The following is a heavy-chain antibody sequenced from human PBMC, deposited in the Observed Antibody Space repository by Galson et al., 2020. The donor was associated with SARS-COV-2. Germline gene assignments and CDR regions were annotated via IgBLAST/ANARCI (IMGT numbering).Heavy chain of an antibody. Sequence: GGSLRLSCTASGFTFGDYAMSWVRQAPGKGLEWVGFIRSKAYGGTTEYAASVKGRFTISRDDSKSIAYLQMNSLKTEDTAVYYCTRAGRGYETNYYYYMDVWGKGTTVTISS. CDR2: IRSKAYGGTT. CDR3: TRAGRGYETNYYYYMDV. D-gene: IGHD5-12*01. J-gene: IGHJ6*03. CDR1: GFTFGDYA. V-gene: IGHV3-49*04.